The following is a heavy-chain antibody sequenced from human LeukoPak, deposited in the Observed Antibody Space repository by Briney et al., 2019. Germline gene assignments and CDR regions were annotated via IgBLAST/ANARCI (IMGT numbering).Heavy chain of an antibody. CDR1: GGTFSSYA. J-gene: IGHJ4*02. D-gene: IGHD3-22*01. CDR3: ARGFVTMISPYDY. V-gene: IGHV1-69*13. CDR2: IIPIFGSA. Sequence: ASVKVSCKASGGTFSSYAISWVRQAPGQGLEWMGGIIPIFGSANYAQKFQGRVTITADESTSTAYMELSSLRSEDTAVYYCARGFVTMISPYDYWGQGTLVTVSS.